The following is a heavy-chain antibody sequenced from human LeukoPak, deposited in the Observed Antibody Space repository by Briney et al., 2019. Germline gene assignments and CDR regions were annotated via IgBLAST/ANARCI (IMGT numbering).Heavy chain of an antibody. CDR3: ATGTNYDFWSGYLFDY. J-gene: IGHJ4*02. CDR2: IIPIFGTA. D-gene: IGHD3-3*01. CDR1: GGTFSSYA. V-gene: IGHV1-69*05. Sequence: SVKVSCTASGGTFSSYAISWVRQAPGQGLEWMGGIIPIFGTANYAQKFQGRVTMTRNTSISTAYMELSSLRSEDTAVYYCATGTNYDFWSGYLFDYWGQGTLVTVSS.